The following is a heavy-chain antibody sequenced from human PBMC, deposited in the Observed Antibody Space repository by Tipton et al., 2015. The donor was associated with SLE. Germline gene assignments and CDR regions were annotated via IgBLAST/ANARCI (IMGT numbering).Heavy chain of an antibody. J-gene: IGHJ4*02. D-gene: IGHD4-23*01. CDR1: GGSFSGYY. Sequence: TLSLTCAVYGGSFSGYYWSWIRQPPGKGLEWIGEINHSGSTNYNPSLKSRVTISVDTSKNQFSLKLRSVTAADTAVYCCARDDDYGGSSGFDDWGKGTLVTVSS. V-gene: IGHV4-34*01. CDR2: INHSGST. CDR3: ARDDDYGGSSGFDD.